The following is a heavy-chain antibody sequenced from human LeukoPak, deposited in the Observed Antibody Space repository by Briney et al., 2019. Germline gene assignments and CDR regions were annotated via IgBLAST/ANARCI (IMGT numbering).Heavy chain of an antibody. V-gene: IGHV4-34*01. J-gene: IGHJ2*01. CDR3: ARELPWGRYFDL. CDR2: INHSGST. D-gene: IGHD3-16*02. Sequence: SETLSLTCDVYGGSFSGYYWSWIRQPPGKGLEWIGEINHSGSTNYNPSLKSRVTISVDTSKNQFSLKLSSVTAADTAVYYCARELPWGRYFDLWGRGTLVTVSS. CDR1: GGSFSGYY.